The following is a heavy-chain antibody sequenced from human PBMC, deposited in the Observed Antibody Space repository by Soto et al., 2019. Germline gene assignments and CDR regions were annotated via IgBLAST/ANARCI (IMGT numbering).Heavy chain of an antibody. V-gene: IGHV4-61*01. CDR2: IYYTGST. D-gene: IGHD3-16*01. CDR3: ARASTYNYAAGY. J-gene: IGHJ4*02. Sequence: SETLSLTCTVSGGSVSSDIYYWTWIRQPPGKGLEWIGYIYYTGSTNYNPSLKSRVTISEDTSKNQFSLKLSSVTAADTAVYYCARASTYNYAAGYWGRGTLVTVSS. CDR1: GGSVSSDIYY.